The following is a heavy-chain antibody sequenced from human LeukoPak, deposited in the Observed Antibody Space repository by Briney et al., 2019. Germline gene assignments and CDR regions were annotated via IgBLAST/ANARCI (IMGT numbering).Heavy chain of an antibody. J-gene: IGHJ4*02. V-gene: IGHV4-59*08. Sequence: SETLSLTCTVSGGSISSNYWSWIRQPPGKGLEWIGYINFSGITDQNPSLKSRVTISVDTSKNQFFLKLSSVTAADTAIYYCARYYYGSGSYQFDYWGQGTLVTVSS. CDR3: ARYYYGSGSYQFDY. CDR2: INFSGIT. D-gene: IGHD3-10*01. CDR1: GGSISSNY.